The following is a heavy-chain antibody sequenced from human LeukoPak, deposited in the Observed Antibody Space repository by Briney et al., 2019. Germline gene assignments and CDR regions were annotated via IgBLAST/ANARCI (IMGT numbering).Heavy chain of an antibody. CDR1: GGSFSGYY. CDR2: INHSGST. Sequence: SETLSLTCAVYGGSFSGYYWSWIRQPPGKGLEWIGEINHSGSTNYNPSLKSRVTISVDTSKNQFSLKLSSVTAADTAVYYCASLWPYQLSAFDIWGQGTMVTISS. CDR3: ASLWPYQLSAFDI. D-gene: IGHD2-2*01. J-gene: IGHJ3*02. V-gene: IGHV4-34*01.